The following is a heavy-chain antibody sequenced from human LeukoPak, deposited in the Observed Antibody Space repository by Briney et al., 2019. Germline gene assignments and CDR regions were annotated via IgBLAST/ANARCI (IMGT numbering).Heavy chain of an antibody. Sequence: GGSLRLSCAASGFTFSGYGMSWVRQAPGKGLEWVSGISGSGGSTKHADSVKGRFTISRDNSKNTLYLQMNSLRAEDTAVYYCARRGGGVAGTFDYWGQGTLVTVSS. J-gene: IGHJ4*02. CDR2: ISGSGGST. CDR1: GFTFSGYG. V-gene: IGHV3-23*01. CDR3: ARRGGGVAGTFDY. D-gene: IGHD6-19*01.